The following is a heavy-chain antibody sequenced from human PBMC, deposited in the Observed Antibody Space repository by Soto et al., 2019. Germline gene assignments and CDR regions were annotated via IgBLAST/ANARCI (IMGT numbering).Heavy chain of an antibody. Sequence: DVQLVESGGGLAQPGGSLRLSCTASGFSFSTYWMHWVRQVPGKGPVWVSRISGDGNTTTYADSVKGRFTISRDNANNILYLEMNTLRAEDTAVYYCTRGPRVDSAGTGAHWGQGTLVTVSS. J-gene: IGHJ4*02. CDR2: ISGDGNTT. CDR3: TRGPRVDSAGTGAH. V-gene: IGHV3-74*03. CDR1: GFSFSTYW. D-gene: IGHD6-13*01.